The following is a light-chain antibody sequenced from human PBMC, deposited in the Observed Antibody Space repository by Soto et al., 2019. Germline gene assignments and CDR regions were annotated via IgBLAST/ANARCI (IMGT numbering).Light chain of an antibody. J-gene: IGKJ1*01. CDR3: QQYDISPWT. CDR2: DSS. CDR1: HSVTNK. Sequence: EVLMTQSPATLSVSPWERVSLSCWASHSVTNKLAWYQQRPGQPPRLLIYDSSTRATGFPDRFSGSGSGTDFTLTIIRLEPEDFAVYYCQQYDISPWTFGQGTKVDIK. V-gene: IGKV3D-15*01.